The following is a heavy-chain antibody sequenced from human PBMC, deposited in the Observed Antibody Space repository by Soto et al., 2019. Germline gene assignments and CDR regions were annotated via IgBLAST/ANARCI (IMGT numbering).Heavy chain of an antibody. CDR1: GYTFTGYY. D-gene: IGHD3-22*01. V-gene: IGHV1-2*04. CDR2: INPNSGGT. Sequence: VSMKVSCNASGYTFTGYYMHWVRQAPGQGLEWMGLINPNSGGTNYAQKFQGWVTMTRDTSISTAYMELSRLRSDDTTVYYCAVYDSSGTGAFYXWGQGTMFTVS. J-gene: IGHJ3*02. CDR3: AVYDSSGTGAFYX.